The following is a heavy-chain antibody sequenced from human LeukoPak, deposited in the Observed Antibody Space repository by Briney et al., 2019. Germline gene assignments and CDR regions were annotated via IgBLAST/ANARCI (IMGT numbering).Heavy chain of an antibody. V-gene: IGHV3-23*01. D-gene: IGHD1-7*01. CDR3: AKDFPPEAYNWNSAPFDY. Sequence: GGSLRLSCAASGFTFSSYAMSWVRQAPGKGLEWVSAISGSGGSTYYADSVKGRFTISRDNSKNTLYLQMNSLRAEDTAVYYCAKDFPPEAYNWNSAPFDYWGQGTLVTVSS. CDR2: ISGSGGST. J-gene: IGHJ4*02. CDR1: GFTFSSYA.